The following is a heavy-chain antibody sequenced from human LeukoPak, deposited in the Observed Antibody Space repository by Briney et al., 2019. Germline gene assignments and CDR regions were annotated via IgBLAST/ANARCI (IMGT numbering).Heavy chain of an antibody. Sequence: GASVKVSCKASGYTFTSYGISWVRQAPGQGLEWMGWISAYNGNTNYAQKLQGRVTMTTDTSTSTAYMELRSLRSDDTAVYYCARDYFEGFGELFAHDAFDIWGQGTMVTVSS. CDR3: ARDYFEGFGELFAHDAFDI. CDR1: GYTFTSYG. D-gene: IGHD3-10*01. V-gene: IGHV1-18*04. CDR2: ISAYNGNT. J-gene: IGHJ3*02.